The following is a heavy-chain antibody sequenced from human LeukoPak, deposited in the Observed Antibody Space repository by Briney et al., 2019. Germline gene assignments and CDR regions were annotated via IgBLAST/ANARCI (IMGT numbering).Heavy chain of an antibody. Sequence: GGSLRLSCAASGFTFSSYWMSWVRQAPGKGLEWVANIKQDGSERFYVDSVRGRFTISRDNSKKTLYLQMNSLRAEDTAVYYCASDIVVGATDDYWGQGTLVTVSS. J-gene: IGHJ4*02. CDR3: ASDIVVGATDDY. D-gene: IGHD1-26*01. CDR2: IKQDGSER. CDR1: GFTFSSYW. V-gene: IGHV3-7*01.